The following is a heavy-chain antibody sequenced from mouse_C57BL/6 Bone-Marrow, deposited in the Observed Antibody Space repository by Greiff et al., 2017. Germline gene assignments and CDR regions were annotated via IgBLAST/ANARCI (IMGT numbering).Heavy chain of an antibody. J-gene: IGHJ1*03. CDR2: IYPRSGNT. V-gene: IGHV1-81*01. CDR3: ATDYYGSSYWWYFDV. Sequence: QVQLQQSGAELARPGASVKLSCKASGYTFTSYGISWVKQRTGQGLEWIGEIYPRSGNTYYNEKFKGKATLTAEKSSSTAYMELRSLTSEDSAVYFCATDYYGSSYWWYFDVWGTGTTVTVSS. CDR1: GYTFTSYG. D-gene: IGHD1-1*01.